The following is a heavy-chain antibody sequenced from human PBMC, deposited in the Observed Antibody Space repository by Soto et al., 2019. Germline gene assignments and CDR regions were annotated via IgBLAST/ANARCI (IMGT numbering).Heavy chain of an antibody. Sequence: PWETLSLTCTVSGGSISSYYWSWIRQPAGKGLEWIGRIYTSGSTNYNPSLKSRVTMSVDTSKNQFSLKLSSVTAADTAVYYCARWGGIAVAGGDWFDPWGQGTLVTSPQ. D-gene: IGHD6-19*01. CDR1: GGSISSYY. CDR3: ARWGGIAVAGGDWFDP. CDR2: IYTSGST. J-gene: IGHJ5*02. V-gene: IGHV4-4*07.